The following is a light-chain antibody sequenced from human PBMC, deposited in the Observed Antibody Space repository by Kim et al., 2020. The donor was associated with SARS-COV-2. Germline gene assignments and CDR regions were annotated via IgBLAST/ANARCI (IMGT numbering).Light chain of an antibody. CDR1: SGDVGGYNY. CDR2: DVT. CDR3: SSYTSSSTLV. J-gene: IGLJ2*01. Sequence: QSALTQPASMSGSPGQSITISCTGTSGDVGGYNYVSWYQQHPGKAPKLMIYDVTNRPSGVSNRFSGSKSDNTASLTISGLQAEDEADYYCSSYTSSSTLVFGGGTQLTVL. V-gene: IGLV2-14*03.